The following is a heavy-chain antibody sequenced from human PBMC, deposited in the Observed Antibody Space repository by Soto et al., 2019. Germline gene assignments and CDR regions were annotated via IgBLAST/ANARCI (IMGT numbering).Heavy chain of an antibody. Sequence: GGSRSLSCAASGFTFSSYGMHGVRQAPGKGLEWVAVISYDGSNKYYADSVKGRFTISRDNSKNTLYLQMNSLRDEDTAVYYCAKDHYDMDNWFDPCGQGTLVTVSS. V-gene: IGHV3-30*18. J-gene: IGHJ5*02. D-gene: IGHD3-22*01. CDR3: AKDHYDMDNWFDP. CDR1: GFTFSSYG. CDR2: ISYDGSNK.